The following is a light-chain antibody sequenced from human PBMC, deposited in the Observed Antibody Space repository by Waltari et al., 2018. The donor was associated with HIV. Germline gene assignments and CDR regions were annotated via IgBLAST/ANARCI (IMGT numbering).Light chain of an antibody. V-gene: IGKV3-15*01. Sequence: TQSLGTLFVSPGERATLSCRASQSVGDNLAWFQSKSGQAPRLLLYGASTRATGIPGKFSGDGSGTNFTLTIDSVQSADSAIYYCQHYDVWPYTFGRGT. CDR1: QSVGDN. J-gene: IGKJ2*01. CDR3: QHYDVWPYT. CDR2: GAS.